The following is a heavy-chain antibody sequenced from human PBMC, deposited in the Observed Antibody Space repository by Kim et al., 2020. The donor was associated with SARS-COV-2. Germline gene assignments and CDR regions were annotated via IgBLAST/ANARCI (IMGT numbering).Heavy chain of an antibody. Sequence: GGSLRLSCAASGFTFSSYGMHWVHQAPGKGLEWVAVIWYDGSNKYYADSVKGRFTISRDNSENTLYLQMNSLRAEDTAVYYCARDNLDYGGNSWFDPWGQGTLVTVSS. CDR3: ARDNLDYGGNSWFDP. CDR1: GFTFSSYG. J-gene: IGHJ5*02. V-gene: IGHV3-33*08. D-gene: IGHD4-17*01. CDR2: IWYDGSNK.